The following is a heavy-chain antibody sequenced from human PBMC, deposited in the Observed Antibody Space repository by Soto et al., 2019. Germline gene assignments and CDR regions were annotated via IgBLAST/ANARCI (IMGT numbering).Heavy chain of an antibody. V-gene: IGHV3-30*18. CDR3: AKAGGSGSYACLDF. J-gene: IGHJ4*02. CDR2: MSFDGSNE. D-gene: IGHD1-26*01. Sequence: QVQLVESGGGVVQPGRSLRLSCAASGFTFSSYGMHWVRQAPGKGLEWVAVMSFDGSNEYHADSVKGRFTLSRDNSKNTLILQMNSLRAEDSAIYYGAKAGGSGSYACLDFWGQGTLVIVSS. CDR1: GFTFSSYG.